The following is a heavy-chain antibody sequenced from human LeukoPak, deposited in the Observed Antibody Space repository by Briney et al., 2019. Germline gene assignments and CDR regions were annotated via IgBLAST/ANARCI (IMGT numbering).Heavy chain of an antibody. D-gene: IGHD2-2*01. CDR3: ARAGYCSSTSCSYPYYYYYMDV. J-gene: IGHJ6*03. CDR1: GGTFSSYA. CDR2: IIPIFGTA. Sequence: SVKVSCKASGGTFSSYAISWVRQAPGQGLEWMGGIIPIFGTANYAQKFQGRVTITTDESTSTAYMELSSLRSEDTAVYYCARAGYCSSTSCSYPYYYYYMDVWGKGTTVTASS. V-gene: IGHV1-69*05.